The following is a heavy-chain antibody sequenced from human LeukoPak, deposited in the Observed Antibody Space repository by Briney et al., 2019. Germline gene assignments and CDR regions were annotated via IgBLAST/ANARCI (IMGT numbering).Heavy chain of an antibody. J-gene: IGHJ4*02. CDR2: ISNRGSST. D-gene: IGHD1-1*01. CDR1: GFTFSSYE. CDR3: ARGRSGWKTFDY. Sequence: PGGSLRLSCAASGFTFSSYEMNWVRQAPGEGLEWASYISNRGSSTYYADSVKGRFTISRDNAKNSLYLQMNSLRAEDTAVYYCARGRSGWKTFDYWGQGTLVTVSS. V-gene: IGHV3-48*03.